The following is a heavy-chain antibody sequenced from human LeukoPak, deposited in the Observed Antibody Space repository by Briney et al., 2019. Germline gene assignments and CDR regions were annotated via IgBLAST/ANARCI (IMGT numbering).Heavy chain of an antibody. Sequence: GGSLRLSCAGSGFTFSSYYMHWVRQAPGKGLEWVALIWYDGSNEYYADSVKGRFTISRDNSKNTLYLQMGSLRAEDTAVYYCAKGFGQYAFDIWGQGTMVTVSS. CDR3: AKGFGQYAFDI. J-gene: IGHJ3*02. V-gene: IGHV3-33*06. D-gene: IGHD3-16*01. CDR1: GFTFSSYY. CDR2: IWYDGSNE.